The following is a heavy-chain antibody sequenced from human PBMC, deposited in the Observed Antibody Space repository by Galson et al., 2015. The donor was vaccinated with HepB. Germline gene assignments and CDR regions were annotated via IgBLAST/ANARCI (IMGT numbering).Heavy chain of an antibody. CDR3: ARDGDDAFDI. J-gene: IGHJ3*02. CDR2: ISSSSSYI. D-gene: IGHD7-27*01. CDR1: GFTFSSYS. V-gene: IGHV3-21*01. Sequence: SLRLSCAASGFTFSSYSMNWVRQAPGKGLEWVSSISSSSSYIYYADSVKGRFTISRDNAKNSLYLQMNSLRAEDTAVYCCARDGDDAFDIWGQGTMVTVSS.